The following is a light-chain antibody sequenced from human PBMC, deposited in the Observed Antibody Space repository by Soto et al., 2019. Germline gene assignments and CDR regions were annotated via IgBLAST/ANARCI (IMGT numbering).Light chain of an antibody. J-gene: IGKJ1*01. Sequence: EIVLTQSAGTLSLSPGERATLSCRASQSVSNNYLAWYQQKPGQAPRLLIYGASNRATGIPDRFSGSGSGTDFTLTISRLEPEDFAVYYCQKYGNFWTFGQGTKWIS. V-gene: IGKV3-20*01. CDR2: GAS. CDR3: QKYGNFWT. CDR1: QSVSNNY.